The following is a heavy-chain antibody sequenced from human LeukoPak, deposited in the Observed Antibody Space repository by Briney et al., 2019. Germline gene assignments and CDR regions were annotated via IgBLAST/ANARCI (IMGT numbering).Heavy chain of an antibody. J-gene: IGHJ4*02. D-gene: IGHD1-26*01. CDR2: ISWNSGSI. CDR3: AKDWAEEPTEYFDY. V-gene: IGHV3-9*03. Sequence: GGSLRLSCAASGFTFDDYAMHWVRHAPGKGLEWVSGISWNSGSIVYADSVKGRFTISRDNAKNSLYMQMNSLRAEDMALYYCAKDWAEEPTEYFDYWGQGTLVTVSS. CDR1: GFTFDDYA.